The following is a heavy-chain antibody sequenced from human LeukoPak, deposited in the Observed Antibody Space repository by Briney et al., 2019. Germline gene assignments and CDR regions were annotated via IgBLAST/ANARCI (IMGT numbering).Heavy chain of an antibody. CDR2: MNPNSGNT. CDR1: GYTFTSCD. D-gene: IGHD6-19*01. J-gene: IGHJ4*02. Sequence: ASVKVSCKASGYTFTSCDINWVRQATGQGLEWMGWMNPNSGNTGYGQSFQGRITMTRDISIGTAYMELSNLTSEDTAVYYCTRGSSGRRDNWGQGTLVTVSA. V-gene: IGHV1-8*01. CDR3: TRGSSGRRDN.